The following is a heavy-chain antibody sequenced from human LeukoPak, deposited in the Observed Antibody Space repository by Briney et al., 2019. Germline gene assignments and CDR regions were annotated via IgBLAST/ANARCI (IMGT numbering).Heavy chain of an antibody. V-gene: IGHV3-23*01. J-gene: IGHJ5*02. CDR3: AKFGDSITMVRGVINWFDP. Sequence: PGGSLRLSCAASGFTFSSYGMSWVRQAPGKGLEWVSAISGSGGSTYYADSVKGRFTISRDNSKNTLYLQMNSLRAEDTAVYYCAKFGDSITMVRGVINWFDPWGQGTLVTVSS. D-gene: IGHD3-10*01. CDR2: ISGSGGST. CDR1: GFTFSSYG.